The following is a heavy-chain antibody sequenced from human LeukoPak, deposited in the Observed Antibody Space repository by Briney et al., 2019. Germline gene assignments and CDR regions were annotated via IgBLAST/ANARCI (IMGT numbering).Heavy chain of an antibody. J-gene: IGHJ4*02. D-gene: IGHD6-6*01. Sequence: GGSLRLSCAASGFTFSSYWMGWVRQAPGKGLEGVANIKQDGSGKYYVDSVKGRFTISRINAKNSLYLQMSSLRAEDTAVYYCARGEYSSSSTVDYWGQGTLVTVSA. CDR1: GFTFSSYW. CDR2: IKQDGSGK. CDR3: ARGEYSSSSTVDY. V-gene: IGHV3-7*01.